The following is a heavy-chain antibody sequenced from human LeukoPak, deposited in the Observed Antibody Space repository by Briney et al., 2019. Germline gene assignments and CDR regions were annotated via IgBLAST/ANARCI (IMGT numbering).Heavy chain of an antibody. CDR1: GFTYSSYW. Sequence: PGGSLRLSCAASGFTYSSYWMSWVRQAPGKGLEWVANIRKDGNEKYYVDSVKGRFTISRDNARNSLYLQMNSLRAEDTAMYYCARGLPPVMKYYFDYWGQGTLVTVSS. V-gene: IGHV3-7*02. CDR3: ARGLPPVMKYYFDY. D-gene: IGHD4-11*01. CDR2: IRKDGNEK. J-gene: IGHJ4*02.